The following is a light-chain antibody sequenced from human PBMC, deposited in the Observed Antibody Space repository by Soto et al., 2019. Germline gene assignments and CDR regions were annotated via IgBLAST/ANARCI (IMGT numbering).Light chain of an antibody. Sequence: QSALIQPASVSGSPGQSITISCTGTSSDAGGSNYVSWYQHHPHRAPKLLIYEVNYRPSGVSNRFSGSKSGNTASLTISGLQAEDEADYYCSSYTSSNTLEVFGIGTKVTVL. CDR3: SSYTSSNTLEV. V-gene: IGLV2-14*01. CDR1: SSDAGGSNY. CDR2: EVN. J-gene: IGLJ1*01.